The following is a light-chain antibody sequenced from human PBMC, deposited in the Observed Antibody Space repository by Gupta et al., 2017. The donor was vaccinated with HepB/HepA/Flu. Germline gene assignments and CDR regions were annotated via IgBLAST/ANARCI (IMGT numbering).Light chain of an antibody. J-gene: IGLJ2*01. CDR2: DVS. V-gene: IGLV2-14*03. CDR1: SSDVGGYNY. Sequence: QSALTQPASVSGSPGQSIPISCSGTSSDVGGYNYVSWYQHHPGKAPRLMIYDVSARPSGVSNRFSGSRSGNTASLTISGLQAEDEADYYCSSYTSSSTVLFGGGTKLTVL. CDR3: SSYTSSSTVL.